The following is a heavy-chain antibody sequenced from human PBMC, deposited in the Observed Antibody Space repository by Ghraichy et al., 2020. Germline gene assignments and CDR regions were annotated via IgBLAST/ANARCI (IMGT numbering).Heavy chain of an antibody. V-gene: IGHV4-34*01. J-gene: IGHJ5*02. CDR1: GGSFSGYY. Sequence: SQTLSLTCAVYGGSFSGYYWSWIRQPPGKGLEWIGEINHSGSTNYNPSLKSRVTISVDTSKNQFSLKLSSVTAADTAVYYCARGNRSGGRSHGSGSYYRGYGWFDPWGQGTLVTVSS. CDR3: ARGNRSGGRSHGSGSYYRGYGWFDP. D-gene: IGHD3-10*01. CDR2: INHSGST.